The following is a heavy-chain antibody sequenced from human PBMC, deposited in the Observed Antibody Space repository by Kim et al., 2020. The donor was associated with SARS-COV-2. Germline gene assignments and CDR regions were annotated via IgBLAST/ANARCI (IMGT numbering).Heavy chain of an antibody. CDR2: INPKSGGT. J-gene: IGHJ1*01. CDR3: SRGSSAATGMTSFGGVFAPGAENFKS. D-gene: IGHD3-16*01. V-gene: IGHV1-2*02. Sequence: ASVKVSCKASGYTFTAYYLHWLRQAPGQGLEWLGWINPKSGGTFNAHKFQGRVVMTRDTSISTVHMELSRLTVDDTAVYYCSRGSSAATGMTSFGGVFAPGAENFKSWGQGTLVAVSS. CDR1: GYTFTAYY.